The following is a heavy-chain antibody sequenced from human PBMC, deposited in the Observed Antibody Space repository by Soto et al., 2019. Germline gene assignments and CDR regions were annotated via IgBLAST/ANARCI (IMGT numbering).Heavy chain of an antibody. CDR1: GFTFSSYA. CDR2: ISGSGGTA. Sequence: EVQLLESGGGSVQPGGSLRLSCAASGFTFSSYAMHWVRRPPGKVLEWVSSISGSGGTAYYAESVKGRFSISRDSLVNTLYLQMNSLRAEDTAVYYCAKGRGQNWNFDYWGKGTLVTVSP. V-gene: IGHV3-23*01. CDR3: AKGRGQNWNFDY. D-gene: IGHD1-1*01. J-gene: IGHJ4*02.